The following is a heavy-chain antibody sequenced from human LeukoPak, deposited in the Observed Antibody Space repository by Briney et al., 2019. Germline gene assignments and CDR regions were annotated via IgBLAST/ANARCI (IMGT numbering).Heavy chain of an antibody. V-gene: IGHV1-8*01. CDR3: ARVTHYYGSGSYLY. Sequence: ASVKVSCKASGYTFTSHDINWVRQATGQGLEWMGWMNPNSGNTGYAQKFQGRVTMTRNTSISTAYMELSSLRSEDTAVYYCARVTHYYGSGSYLYWGQGTLVTVSS. CDR2: MNPNSGNT. CDR1: GYTFTSHD. J-gene: IGHJ4*02. D-gene: IGHD3-10*01.